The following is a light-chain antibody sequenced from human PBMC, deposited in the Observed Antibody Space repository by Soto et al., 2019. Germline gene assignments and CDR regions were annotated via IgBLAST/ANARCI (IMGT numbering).Light chain of an antibody. V-gene: IGLV2-23*01. CDR3: CSRL. J-gene: IGLJ2*01. CDR2: EGS. Sequence: QSALTQPASVSGSPGQSITISCTGSSTDIGTYDFVSWFQQRPGKAPQLVIYEGSKRPSGVSARFSGSQSGDTASLTISGLQAADEAYYYCCSRLFGGGTKLTVL. CDR1: STDIGTYDF.